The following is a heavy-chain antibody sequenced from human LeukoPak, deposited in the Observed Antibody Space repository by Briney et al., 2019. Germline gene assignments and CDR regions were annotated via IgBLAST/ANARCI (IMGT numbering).Heavy chain of an antibody. D-gene: IGHD5-12*01. Sequence: PGGSLRLSCAASGFTFSSYGMHWVRQAPGKGLEWVAVISYDGSNKYYADSVKGRFTISRDNSKNTLYLQMNSLRAEDTAVYYCAKGVRGSGYDSTFDYWGQGTLVTVSS. CDR3: AKGVRGSGYDSTFDY. CDR2: ISYDGSNK. CDR1: GFTFSSYG. J-gene: IGHJ4*02. V-gene: IGHV3-30*18.